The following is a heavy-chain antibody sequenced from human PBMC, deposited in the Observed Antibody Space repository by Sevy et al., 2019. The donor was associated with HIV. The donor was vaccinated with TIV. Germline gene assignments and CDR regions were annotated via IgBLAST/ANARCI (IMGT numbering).Heavy chain of an antibody. V-gene: IGHV4-39*01. CDR3: AGYCSGGSCPKVDAFDI. D-gene: IGHD2-15*01. J-gene: IGHJ3*02. Sequence: SETLSLTCTVSGGSISSSSYYWGWIRQPPGKGLEWIGSIYYSGSTYYNPSLKSRVTISVDTSKNQFSLKLSSVTAADTAVYYCAGYCSGGSCPKVDAFDIWGQRTMVTVSS. CDR1: GGSISSSSYY. CDR2: IYYSGST.